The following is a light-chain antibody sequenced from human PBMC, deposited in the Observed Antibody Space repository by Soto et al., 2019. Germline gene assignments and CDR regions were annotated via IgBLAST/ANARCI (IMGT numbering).Light chain of an antibody. CDR3: LQHNSYPGT. Sequence: IQVTQSPSSLSASVGDRVTLTCRASQSITNYLNWYQQKPGKAPKRLIYAASSLQSGVPSRFSGSGSGTEFTLTISSLQPEDFATYYFLQHNSYPGTFGQGTKVDIK. CDR1: QSITNY. J-gene: IGKJ1*01. CDR2: AAS. V-gene: IGKV1-17*01.